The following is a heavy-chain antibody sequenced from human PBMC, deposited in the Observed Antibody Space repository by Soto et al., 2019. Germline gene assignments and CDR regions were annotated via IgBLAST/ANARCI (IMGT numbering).Heavy chain of an antibody. CDR3: ARMYYYDSSGYLSPPYGMDV. J-gene: IGHJ6*02. CDR2: IISIFGTA. CDR1: GGTFSSYA. Sequence: VKVSCKASGGTFSSYAISWVRQAPGQGLEWMGGIISIFGTANYAQKFQGRVTITADESTSTAYMELSSLRSEDTAVYYCARMYYYDSSGYLSPPYGMDVWGQGTTVTVSS. V-gene: IGHV1-69*13. D-gene: IGHD3-22*01.